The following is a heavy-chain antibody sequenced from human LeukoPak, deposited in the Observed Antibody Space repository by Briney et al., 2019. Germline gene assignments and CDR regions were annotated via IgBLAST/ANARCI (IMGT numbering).Heavy chain of an antibody. CDR2: INHSGST. D-gene: IGHD5-12*01. V-gene: IGHV4-34*01. J-gene: IGHJ4*02. CDR3: ARASGYLHNDY. Sequence: SETLSLTCAVYGGSFSGYYWSWIRQPPGKGLEWIGEINHSGSTNYNPSLKSRVTISVDTSKNQFSPKLSSVTAADTAVYYCARASGYLHNDYWGQGTLVTVSS. CDR1: GGSFSGYY.